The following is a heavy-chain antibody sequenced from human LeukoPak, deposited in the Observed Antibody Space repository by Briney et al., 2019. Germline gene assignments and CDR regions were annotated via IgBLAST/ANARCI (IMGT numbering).Heavy chain of an antibody. CDR2: ISGSGGST. CDR1: GFTFSSYA. CDR3: AKGSRIAVAGYFDY. D-gene: IGHD6-19*01. Sequence: GGSLRLSCAASGFTFSSYAMSWVRQAPGKGLEWVSAISGSGGSTYYADSVKGRFTISRDNSKNTLYLQVNSLRAEDTAVYYCAKGSRIAVAGYFDYWGQGTLVTVSS. V-gene: IGHV3-23*01. J-gene: IGHJ4*02.